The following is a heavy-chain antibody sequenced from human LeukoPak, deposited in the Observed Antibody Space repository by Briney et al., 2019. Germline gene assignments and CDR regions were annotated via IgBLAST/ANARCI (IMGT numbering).Heavy chain of an antibody. V-gene: IGHV3-30*03. CDR3: ARDPGYLAFDI. D-gene: IGHD6-13*01. CDR1: GFTFSSYG. Sequence: PGRSLRLSCAASGFTFSSYGMHWVRQAPGKGLEWVAVISYDGSNKYYADSVKGRFTISRDSSKNTLYLQMNSLRAEDTAVYYCARDPGYLAFDIWGQGTMVTVSS. CDR2: ISYDGSNK. J-gene: IGHJ3*02.